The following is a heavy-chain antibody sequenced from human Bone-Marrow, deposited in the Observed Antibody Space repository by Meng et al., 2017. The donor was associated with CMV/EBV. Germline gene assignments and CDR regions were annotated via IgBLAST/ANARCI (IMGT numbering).Heavy chain of an antibody. D-gene: IGHD3-9*01. CDR1: GYTFTSYY. Sequence: ASVKVSCKASGYTFTSYYMHWVRQAPGQGLEWMGIINPSGGSTSYAQKFQGRVTMTRDTSTSTVYMELSSLRSEDTAVYYCARDREYYDILTGYYRERGGYYYYGMDVWAQGTTVTVSS. CDR3: ARDREYYDILTGYYRERGGYYYYGMDV. V-gene: IGHV1-46*01. CDR2: INPSGGST. J-gene: IGHJ6*02.